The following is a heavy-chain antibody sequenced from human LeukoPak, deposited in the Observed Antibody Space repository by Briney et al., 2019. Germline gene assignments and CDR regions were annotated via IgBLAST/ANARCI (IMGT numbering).Heavy chain of an antibody. CDR3: ARGPFSSGYYYVFDY. Sequence: SETLSLTCTVSGYSISSGYYWGWIRQPPGKGLEWIGSIYHSGSTYYNPSLKSRVTISVDTSKNQFSLKLSSVTAADTAVYYCARGPFSSGYYYVFDYWGQGTLVTVSS. V-gene: IGHV4-38-2*02. J-gene: IGHJ4*02. CDR1: GYSISSGYY. D-gene: IGHD3-22*01. CDR2: IYHSGST.